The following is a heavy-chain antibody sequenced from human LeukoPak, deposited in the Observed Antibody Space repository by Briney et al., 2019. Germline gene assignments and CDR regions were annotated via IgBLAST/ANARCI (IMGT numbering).Heavy chain of an antibody. Sequence: PSETLSLTCAVYGGSFSGYYWSWIRQPPGNGLECIGEINHSGSTNYNPPLQRRVTISVDTSKNQFVLKLSSVTAADMAVYYCARQGRSHYDYVWGSYRSRWFEPWGQGTLVTVS. CDR1: GGSFSGYY. D-gene: IGHD3-16*02. CDR3: ARQGRSHYDYVWGSYRSRWFEP. CDR2: INHSGST. J-gene: IGHJ5*02. V-gene: IGHV4-34*01.